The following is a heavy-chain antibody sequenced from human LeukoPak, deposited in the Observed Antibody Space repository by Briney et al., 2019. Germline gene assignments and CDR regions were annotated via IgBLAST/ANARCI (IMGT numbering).Heavy chain of an antibody. Sequence: GGSLRLSCAASGLTFSSCAMSWVRQAPGKGLEWVSTIDDSGTSSHYAAFAKGRFTISRDTVRNTLYLQMSSLRADDTAVYFCARGLIVAGILDYWGQGSLVTVSS. CDR3: ARGLIVAGILDY. V-gene: IGHV3-23*01. D-gene: IGHD6-19*01. CDR2: IDDSGTSS. CDR1: GLTFSSCA. J-gene: IGHJ4*02.